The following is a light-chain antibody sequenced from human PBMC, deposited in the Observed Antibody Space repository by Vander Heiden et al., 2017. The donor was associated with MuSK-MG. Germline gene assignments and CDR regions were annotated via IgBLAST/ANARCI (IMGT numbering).Light chain of an antibody. CDR1: QGISNH. CDR3: HQIHTYPIT. J-gene: IGKJ4*01. CDR2: FVT. V-gene: IGKV1-9*01. Sequence: MQFTQSPSFLSASVGDTVTITCRASQGISNHLAWYQQKPGRGPTLLMYFVTALENGVPSRFSGSGSGAEFTLTISSLQPEDSATYYCHQIHTYPITFGGGTKVEI.